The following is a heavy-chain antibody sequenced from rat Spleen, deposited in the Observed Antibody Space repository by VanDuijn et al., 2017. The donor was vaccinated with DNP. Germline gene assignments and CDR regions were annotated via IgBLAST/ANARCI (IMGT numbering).Heavy chain of an antibody. CDR3: TKTWYSSFDY. CDR1: GFAFSDYD. D-gene: IGHD1-8*01. Sequence: EVQLVGSGGGLVQSGRSLKLSCAASGFAFSDYDMAWVRQAPTKGLEWVAALNSDGVVTYYRASVRGRFTVSRDNRKSSLYLQMDSLRSEDTATYYCTKTWYSSFDYWGQGIMVTVS. CDR2: LNSDGVVT. V-gene: IGHV5-20*01. J-gene: IGHJ2*01.